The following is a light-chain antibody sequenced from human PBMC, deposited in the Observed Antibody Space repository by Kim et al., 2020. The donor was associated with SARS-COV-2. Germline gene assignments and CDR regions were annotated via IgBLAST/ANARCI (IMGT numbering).Light chain of an antibody. CDR2: DVS. J-gene: IGLJ3*02. CDR1: SSDVGGYNY. Sequence: QSALTQPASVSGSPGQSITISCTGTSSDVGGYNYVSWYQQHPGKAPKLMIYDVSNRPSGVSNRFSGSKSGNTASLTISGLQAEDEADYYCSSYTSGRTWVFGRGTKVTVL. V-gene: IGLV2-14*03. CDR3: SSYTSGRTWV.